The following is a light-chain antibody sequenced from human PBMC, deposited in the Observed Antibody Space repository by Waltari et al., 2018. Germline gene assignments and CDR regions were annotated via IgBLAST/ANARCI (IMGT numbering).Light chain of an antibody. CDR1: QSVLYNSDNKNY. Sequence: DIVMTQSPDSLAVSLGERATINCKSSQSVLYNSDNKNYLAWYQQKPGQPPKLHIYWASTREPGVPDRFSGSGSWTDFTLTITILQAEDVAVYYCQQYYGTPPRTFGQGTKVEIK. V-gene: IGKV4-1*01. CDR3: QQYYGTPPRT. J-gene: IGKJ1*01. CDR2: WAS.